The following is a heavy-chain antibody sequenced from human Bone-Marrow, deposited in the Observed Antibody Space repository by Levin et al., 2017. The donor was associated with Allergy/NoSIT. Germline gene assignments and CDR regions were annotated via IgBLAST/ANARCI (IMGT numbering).Heavy chain of an antibody. Sequence: PSETLSLTCTVSGGSVSSGSYYWSWIRQPPGKGLEWIGYIYYSGSTNYNPSLKSRVTISVDTSKNQFSLKLSSVTAADTAVYYCARDRGYSYGYGFDYWGQGTLVTVSS. D-gene: IGHD5-18*01. J-gene: IGHJ4*02. CDR3: ARDRGYSYGYGFDY. CDR1: GGSVSSGSYY. V-gene: IGHV4-61*01. CDR2: IYYSGST.